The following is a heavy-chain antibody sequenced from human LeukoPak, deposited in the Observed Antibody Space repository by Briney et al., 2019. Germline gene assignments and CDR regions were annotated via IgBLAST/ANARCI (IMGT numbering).Heavy chain of an antibody. D-gene: IGHD2-21*02. CDR3: ARDLVIGAYCGGDCYPKLSYFDY. J-gene: IGHJ4*02. V-gene: IGHV1-2*02. CDR1: GYTFTGYY. CDR2: INPNSGGT. Sequence: GASVKVSCKASGYTFTGYYMHWVRQAPGQGLEWMGWINPNSGGTNYAQKFQGRVTMTRDTSISTAYMELSRLGSDDTAVYYCARDLVIGAYCGGDCYPKLSYFDYWGQGTLVTVSS.